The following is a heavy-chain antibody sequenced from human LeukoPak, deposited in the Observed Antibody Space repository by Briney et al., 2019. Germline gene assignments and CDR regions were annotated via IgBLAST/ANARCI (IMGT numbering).Heavy chain of an antibody. J-gene: IGHJ4*02. V-gene: IGHV3-23*01. Sequence: PGGSLRLSCAASGFTFSSYGMSWVRQAPGKGLEWVSAISGSGGSTYYADSVKGRFTISRDNAKNSLYLQMNSLRAEDTAVYYCAREPRSRWLDYWGQGTLVTVSS. CDR2: ISGSGGST. CDR3: AREPRSRWLDY. D-gene: IGHD5-24*01. CDR1: GFTFSSYG.